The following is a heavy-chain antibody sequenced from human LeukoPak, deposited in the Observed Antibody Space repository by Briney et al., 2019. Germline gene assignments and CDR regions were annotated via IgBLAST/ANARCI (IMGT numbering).Heavy chain of an antibody. CDR1: GYSFSSYG. D-gene: IGHD3-9*01. V-gene: IGHV1-18*01. Sequence: GASVKVSCKASGYSFSSYGVNWVRQAPGQGLEWMGWISPYNGNTNYAQKLQGRVTMTTDTSTNTAYMELRSLRSDDTAVYYCARDDITTWTVFDFWGQGTLVTVSS. CDR3: ARDDITTWTVFDF. CDR2: ISPYNGNT. J-gene: IGHJ4*02.